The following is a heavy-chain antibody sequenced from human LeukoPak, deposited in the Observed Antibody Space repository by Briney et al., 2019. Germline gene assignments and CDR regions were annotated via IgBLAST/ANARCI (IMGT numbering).Heavy chain of an antibody. CDR3: ARATNYYYDSSGYAPDFDY. CDR1: GFSFSRYA. CDR2: IVYDGSNK. J-gene: IGHJ4*02. D-gene: IGHD3-22*01. Sequence: GGSLRLSCAASGFSFSRYAMHWVRQAPGKGLEWVTLIVYDGSNKYYADSVKGRFTISRDNSKNTLYLQMNSLRAEDTALYYCARATNYYYDSSGYAPDFDYWGQGTLVTVSS. V-gene: IGHV3-30*04.